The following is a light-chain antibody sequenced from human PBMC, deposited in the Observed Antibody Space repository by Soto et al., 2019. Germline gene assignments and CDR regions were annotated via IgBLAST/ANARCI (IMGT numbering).Light chain of an antibody. CDR2: EVS. J-gene: IGLJ2*01. CDR1: SSDVGGYNY. V-gene: IGLV2-8*01. CDR3: SSSAGSNTLL. Sequence: QSALPQPPSATGSPGQSVTISCTGTSSDVGGYNYVSGYQQHPGKPPKLMIYEVSKRPSGVPDRFAGSKSGNTASLTVSGLQAEDEADYYCSSSAGSNTLLFGGGTKVTLL.